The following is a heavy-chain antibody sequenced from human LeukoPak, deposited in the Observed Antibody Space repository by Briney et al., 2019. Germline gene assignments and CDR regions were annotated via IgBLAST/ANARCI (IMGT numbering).Heavy chain of an antibody. CDR3: ATSGYGEDWFDP. CDR1: VYTFTGYY. Sequence: GASVKVSCKSSVYTFTGYYMHWVRQAPGHGLAWMGWINPNSGGTNYAQQFQGRVTMTRDTSISTAYMELSRLRSDDTAVYYCATSGYGEDWFDPWGQGTLVTVSS. V-gene: IGHV1-2*02. J-gene: IGHJ5*02. D-gene: IGHD5-12*01. CDR2: INPNSGGT.